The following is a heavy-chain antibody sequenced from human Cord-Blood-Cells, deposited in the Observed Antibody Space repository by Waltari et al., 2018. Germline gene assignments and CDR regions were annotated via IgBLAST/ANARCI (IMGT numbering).Heavy chain of an antibody. CDR1: GFTFSSYS. CDR2: ISSSSYI. D-gene: IGHD1-26*01. Sequence: EVQLVESGGGLVKPGGSLRLSCAASGFTFSSYSMNWVRQAPGKGLEWVSSISSSSYIYYADSVKGRFTISRDNAKNSLYLQMNSLRAEDTAVYYCARVAWARGYYYYGMDVWGQGTTVTVSS. V-gene: IGHV3-21*01. CDR3: ARVAWARGYYYYGMDV. J-gene: IGHJ6*02.